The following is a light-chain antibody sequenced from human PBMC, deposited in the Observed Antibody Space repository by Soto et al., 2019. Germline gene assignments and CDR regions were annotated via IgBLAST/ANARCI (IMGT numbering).Light chain of an antibody. V-gene: IGKV1-39*01. CDR3: QQSYSTPPKYT. J-gene: IGKJ2*01. CDR1: QSISSY. Sequence: DIQMTQSPSSLSASVGDRVTITCRASQSISSYLNWYQQKPGKAPKLLIYAASSLQSGVPSRFSGSGSGTDFNLTISSLQPEDFAPYYCQQSYSTPPKYTFGQGTKLEIK. CDR2: AAS.